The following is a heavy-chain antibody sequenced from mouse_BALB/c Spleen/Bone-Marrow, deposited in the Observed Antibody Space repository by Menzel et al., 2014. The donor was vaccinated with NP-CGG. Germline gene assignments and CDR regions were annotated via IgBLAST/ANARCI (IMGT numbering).Heavy chain of an antibody. CDR3: ARVYPNAMDY. Sequence: VQLQQSGAELVKPGASAKLSCTASGFNIKDTYMHWVKQRPEQGLGWIGRIDPANGNTKYDPKFQGKATITADTSSNTAYLQLSSLTSEDTAVYYCARVYPNAMDYWGQGTSVTVSS. CDR1: GFNIKDTY. D-gene: IGHD2-1*01. CDR2: IDPANGNT. V-gene: IGHV14-3*02. J-gene: IGHJ4*01.